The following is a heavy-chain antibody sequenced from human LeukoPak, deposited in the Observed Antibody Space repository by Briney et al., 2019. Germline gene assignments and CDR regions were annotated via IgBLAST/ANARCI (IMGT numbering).Heavy chain of an antibody. D-gene: IGHD6-19*01. V-gene: IGHV3-48*03. CDR2: ISSSGSTI. CDR3: ARVGESSGWFGYFDY. Sequence: PGGSLRLSCAASGFTFSSYEMNWVRQAPGKGLEWVSYISSSGSTIYYADSVKGRFTISRDNAKNSLYLQMNSLRAEDTAVYYCARVGESSGWFGYFDYWGQGTLVTVSS. CDR1: GFTFSSYE. J-gene: IGHJ4*02.